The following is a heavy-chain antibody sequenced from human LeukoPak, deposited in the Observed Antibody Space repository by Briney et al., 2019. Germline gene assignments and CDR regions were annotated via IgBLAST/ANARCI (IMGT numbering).Heavy chain of an antibody. V-gene: IGHV4-30-4*01. Sequence: SETLSLTWTVSGGSISSGDYYWSWIRQPPGRGLEFIGYIYYSGNTYYNPSLKSRVTISVDTSKNQFSLKLSSVTAADTAVYYCASRPESEAYFDYWGQGTLVTVSS. CDR2: IYYSGNT. J-gene: IGHJ4*02. CDR3: ASRPESEAYFDY. CDR1: GGSISSGDYY.